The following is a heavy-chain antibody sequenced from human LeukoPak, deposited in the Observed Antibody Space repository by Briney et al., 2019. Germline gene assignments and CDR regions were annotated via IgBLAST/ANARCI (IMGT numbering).Heavy chain of an antibody. CDR1: GFTFSSYA. Sequence: PGRSLRLSCAASGFTFSSYAMHWVRQAPGKGLEWVAVISYDGSNKYYAGSVKGRFTISRDNSKNTLYLQMNSLRAEDTAVYYCARDRDSSGWYEGYWGQGTLVTVSS. CDR3: ARDRDSSGWYEGY. J-gene: IGHJ4*02. V-gene: IGHV3-30-3*01. D-gene: IGHD6-19*01. CDR2: ISYDGSNK.